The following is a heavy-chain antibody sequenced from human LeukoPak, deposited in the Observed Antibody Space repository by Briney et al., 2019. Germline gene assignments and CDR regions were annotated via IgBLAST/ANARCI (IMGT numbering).Heavy chain of an antibody. CDR3: ASMVQGVHTYFGS. Sequence: SETLSLTCTVSGGSISSYYWSWIRQPPGKGLEWIGYIYYSGSTNYNPSLKSRVTMSLDTSKNQLSLELSSVTAADTAVYYCASMVQGVHTYFGSWGQGNLVAVSS. V-gene: IGHV4-59*01. J-gene: IGHJ4*02. CDR1: GGSISSYY. CDR2: IYYSGST. D-gene: IGHD3-10*01.